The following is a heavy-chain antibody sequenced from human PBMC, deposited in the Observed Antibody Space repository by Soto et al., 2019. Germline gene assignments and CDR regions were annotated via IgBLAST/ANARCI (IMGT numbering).Heavy chain of an antibody. D-gene: IGHD2-21*01. CDR1: GFTFSSYA. V-gene: IGHV3-30-3*01. J-gene: IGHJ6*04. CDR3: ARDAEAYNPTYYNYFGMDV. Sequence: GGSLRLSCAASGFTFSSYAMHWVRQAPGKGLEWVAVISYEGSNKYYADSVKGRFTISRDNSKNTLYLQMNSLRAEDTAVYYRARDAEAYNPTYYNYFGMDVWGKGTKVTVS. CDR2: ISYEGSNK.